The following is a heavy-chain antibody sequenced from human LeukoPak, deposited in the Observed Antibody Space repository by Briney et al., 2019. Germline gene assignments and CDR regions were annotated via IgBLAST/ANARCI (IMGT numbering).Heavy chain of an antibody. CDR2: IYPDDSDT. CDR3: ARLYDSSGYYPDY. J-gene: IGHJ4*02. CDR1: GYSFTSYW. D-gene: IGHD3-22*01. Sequence: GESLKISRKGSGYSFTSYWIGWVRQMPGKGLEWMGIIYPDDSDTRYSPSFQGQVTISADKSISTAYLQWSSLKASDTAMYYCARLYDSSGYYPDYWGQGTLVTVSS. V-gene: IGHV5-51*01.